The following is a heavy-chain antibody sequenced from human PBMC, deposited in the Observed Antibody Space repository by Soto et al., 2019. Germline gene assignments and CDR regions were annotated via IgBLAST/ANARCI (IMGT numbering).Heavy chain of an antibody. CDR1: GYSFTRNW. CDR2: IYPGDSNI. V-gene: IGHV5-51*01. Sequence: SLKISCKGSGYSFTRNWIGWVRQMPGQGLEWMGIIYPGDSNIKYSPSFQGQVSISADKSINAAYLQWSSLKASDTAIYYCARLLGTTGYYYGFHVWGKGTTVNV. CDR3: ARLLGTTGYYYGFHV. J-gene: IGHJ6*04.